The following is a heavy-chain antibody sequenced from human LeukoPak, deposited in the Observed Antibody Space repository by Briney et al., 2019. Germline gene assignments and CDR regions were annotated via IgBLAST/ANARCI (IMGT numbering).Heavy chain of an antibody. CDR1: GGSISSYC. V-gene: IGHV4-59*01. D-gene: IGHD2-2*01. CDR3: ARERAQPLFYGMDV. CDR2: IYYSGST. J-gene: IGHJ6*02. Sequence: SETLSLTCTVSGGSISSYCWSWIRQPPGKGLEWIGYIYYSGSTNYNPSLKSRVTISVDTSKNQFSLKLSSVTAADTAVYYCARERAQPLFYGMDVWGQGTTVTVSS.